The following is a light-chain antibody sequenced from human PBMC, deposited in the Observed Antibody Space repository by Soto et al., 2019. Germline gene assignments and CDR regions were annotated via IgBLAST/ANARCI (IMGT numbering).Light chain of an antibody. J-gene: IGLJ1*01. V-gene: IGLV2-14*01. CDR3: SSYASSGTGGV. Sequence: QSALTQPASVSGSPGQSITISCTGTSSDIGYYNYVSWYQQHPGKAPKLMIYEVTHRPSGISNRFSGSKSGNTASLTISGLQAEDEAFYYCSSYASSGTGGVFGAGTKLNVL. CDR1: SSDIGYYNY. CDR2: EVT.